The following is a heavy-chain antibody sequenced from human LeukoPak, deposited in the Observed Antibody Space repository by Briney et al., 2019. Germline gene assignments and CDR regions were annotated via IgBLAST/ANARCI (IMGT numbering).Heavy chain of an antibody. CDR1: GGSISSGGYY. D-gene: IGHD1-26*01. J-gene: IGHJ4*02. Sequence: PSETLSLTCTVSGGSISSGGYYWSWIRQHPGKGLEWIGYIYYSGSTYYNPSLKSRVTISVGTSKNQFSLKLSSVTAADTAVYYCARAGSYYRNLGYWGQGTLVTVSS. CDR3: ARAGSYYRNLGY. CDR2: IYYSGST. V-gene: IGHV4-31*03.